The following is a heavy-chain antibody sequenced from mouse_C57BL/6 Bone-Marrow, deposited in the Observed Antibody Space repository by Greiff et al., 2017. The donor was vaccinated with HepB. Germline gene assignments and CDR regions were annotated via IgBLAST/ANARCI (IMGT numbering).Heavy chain of an antibody. CDR2: FYPGSGSI. Sequence: QVQLQQSGAELVKPGASVKLSCKASGYTFTEYTIHWVKQRSGQGLEWSGWFYPGSGSIQYNEKFKDKATLTADKSSSTVYMERSRLTSEDAAVYLCARDEVASTTVVARYFDGWGTGTTVTVAS. CDR3: ARDEVASTTVVARYFDG. D-gene: IGHD1-1*01. CDR1: GYTFTEYT. V-gene: IGHV1-62-2*01. J-gene: IGHJ1*03.